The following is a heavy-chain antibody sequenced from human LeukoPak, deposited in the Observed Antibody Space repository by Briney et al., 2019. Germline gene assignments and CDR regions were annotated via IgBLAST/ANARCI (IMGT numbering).Heavy chain of an antibody. CDR1: GGSISSYY. D-gene: IGHD2-15*01. V-gene: IGHV4-59*01. CDR3: ARRGRYSHYFDY. CDR2: IYYSGST. Sequence: SETLSLTCTVSGGSISSYYWSWIRQPPGKGLEWIGYIYYSGSTNYNPSLKSRVTISVDTSKNQFSLKLSSVTAADTAVYYCARRGRYSHYFDYWGRGTLVTVSS. J-gene: IGHJ4*02.